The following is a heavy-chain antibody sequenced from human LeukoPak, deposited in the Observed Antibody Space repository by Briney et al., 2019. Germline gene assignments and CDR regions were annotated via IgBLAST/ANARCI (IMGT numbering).Heavy chain of an antibody. J-gene: IGHJ5*02. Sequence: SETLSLTCAVYGGSFSGYYWSWIRQPPGKGLEWIGDINHSGSTNYNPSLKSRIPISVDTSKNQFSLKLSAVTAADTAVYYWARGRFRIMTPWGQETLVTVSS. CDR2: INHSGST. CDR1: GGSFSGYY. CDR3: ARGRFRIMTP. V-gene: IGHV4-34*01. D-gene: IGHD3-16*01.